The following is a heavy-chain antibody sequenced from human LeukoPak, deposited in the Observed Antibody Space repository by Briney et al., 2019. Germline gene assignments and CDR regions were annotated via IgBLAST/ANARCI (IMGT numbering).Heavy chain of an antibody. CDR2: TDTGDAT. CDR1: GFTVSSNY. Sequence: GGSLRLSCAASGFTVSSNYMSWVRQAPGKRLEWVASITDTGDATGYPESVKGRFTISRDNSQGTVWLQMNSLRAEDTAIYYCAKSDCGSDGCKLYNYWAQGTQVTVSS. CDR3: AKSDCGSDGCKLYNY. V-gene: IGHV3-53*01. J-gene: IGHJ4*02. D-gene: IGHD2-21*01.